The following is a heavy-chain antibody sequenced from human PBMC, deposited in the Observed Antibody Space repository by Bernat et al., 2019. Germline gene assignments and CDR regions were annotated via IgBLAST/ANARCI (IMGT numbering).Heavy chain of an antibody. Sequence: QLQLQESGPGLVKPSETLSLTCTVSGGPISSSSYYWGWIRQPPGKGLEWIGSIYYSGSTYYNPSLKSRVTISVDTSKNQFSLTLSSVTDADTAVYYCAGNYEGCSGGSCYLHFDYWGQGTLVTVSS. J-gene: IGHJ4*02. D-gene: IGHD2-15*01. V-gene: IGHV4-39*01. CDR2: IYYSGST. CDR3: AGNYEGCSGGSCYLHFDY. CDR1: GGPISSSSYY.